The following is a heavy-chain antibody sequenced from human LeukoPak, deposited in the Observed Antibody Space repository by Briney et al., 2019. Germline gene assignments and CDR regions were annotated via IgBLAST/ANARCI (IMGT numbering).Heavy chain of an antibody. CDR3: AREGSSSWYIDY. CDR1: GGSISGYY. D-gene: IGHD6-13*01. J-gene: IGHJ4*02. CDR2: IFISGST. V-gene: IGHV4-4*07. Sequence: PSETLSLTCTVSGGSISGYYWSWIRQPAGKGLEWTGRIFISGSTNYNPSLKSRVTISVDKSKNQFSLKLSSVTAADTAVYYCAREGSSSWYIDYWGQGTLVTVSS.